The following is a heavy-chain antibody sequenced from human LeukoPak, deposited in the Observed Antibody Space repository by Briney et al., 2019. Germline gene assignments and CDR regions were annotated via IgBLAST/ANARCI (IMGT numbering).Heavy chain of an antibody. CDR1: GDSISRSNYY. J-gene: IGHJ3*02. CDR2: IHYGGST. D-gene: IGHD2-15*01. Sequence: PSETLSLTCTVSGDSISRSNYYWSWIRQHPGKGLEWIGYIHYGGSTYYNPSLKSRVTISIDTSKNQFSLKLSSVTAADTAVYHCAREGGRNGFDIWGQGTMVTVSS. V-gene: IGHV4-31*03. CDR3: AREGGRNGFDI.